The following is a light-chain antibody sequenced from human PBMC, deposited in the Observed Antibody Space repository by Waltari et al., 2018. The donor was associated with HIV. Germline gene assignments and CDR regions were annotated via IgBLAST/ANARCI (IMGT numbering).Light chain of an antibody. Sequence: QSALTKPASVSGAPGQSITIYCRGTSSDVGAFNHVSWYQLHTGKAPNFLLYEVNRRPSGVSDRFSVSKSGNTASLTISGLQAEDEGLYYCSSYTRGDSSYVLFGGGTRLSVL. V-gene: IGLV2-14*01. J-gene: IGLJ3*02. CDR2: EVN. CDR3: SSYTRGDSSYVL. CDR1: SSDVGAFNH.